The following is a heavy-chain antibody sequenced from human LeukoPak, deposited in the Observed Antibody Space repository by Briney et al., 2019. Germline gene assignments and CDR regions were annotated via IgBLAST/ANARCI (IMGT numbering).Heavy chain of an antibody. D-gene: IGHD3-22*01. CDR1: GGTFSSYA. CDR3: ARSLHYYDSSGYDHWFDP. Sequence: SVKVSCKASGGTFSSYAISWVRQAPGQGLEWMGGIIPIFGTANYAQKFQGRVTITADESTSTAYMELSSLRSEDTAVYYCARSLHYYDSSGYDHWFDPWGQGTLVTVSS. V-gene: IGHV1-69*13. J-gene: IGHJ5*02. CDR2: IIPIFGTA.